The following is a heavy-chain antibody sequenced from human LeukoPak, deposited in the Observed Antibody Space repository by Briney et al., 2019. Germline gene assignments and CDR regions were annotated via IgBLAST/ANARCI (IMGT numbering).Heavy chain of an antibody. J-gene: IGHJ4*02. CDR1: GFTFSNAW. V-gene: IGHV3-15*04. CDR2: IETEADGGTA. D-gene: IGHD3-10*01. CDR3: TTLRGVY. Sequence: GGSLRLSCAASGFTFSNAWMTWVRQAPGKGLEWVGRIETEADGGTADYAAPVKGRFSISRDDSKNTPYLQMNSLKTEDTAMYYCTTLRGVYWGQGTLVTVSS.